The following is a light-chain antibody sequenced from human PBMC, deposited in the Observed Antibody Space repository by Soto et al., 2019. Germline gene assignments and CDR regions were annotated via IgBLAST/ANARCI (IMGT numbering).Light chain of an antibody. CDR3: HQYGSSPFA. Sequence: EVVLTQSPATLSLSPGERATLSCRANQSVSANYLAWYQQKPGQAPRLLIYGASSRATAIPDRFSGSGSGTDFSLTFSRLETEEFAVLYCHQYGSSPFAFGPGTKVDIK. CDR1: QSVSANY. V-gene: IGKV3-20*01. J-gene: IGKJ3*01. CDR2: GAS.